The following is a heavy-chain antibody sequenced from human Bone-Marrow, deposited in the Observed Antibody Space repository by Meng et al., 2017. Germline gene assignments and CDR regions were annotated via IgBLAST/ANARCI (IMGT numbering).Heavy chain of an antibody. CDR3: ARATVSIQLWSSYFDY. Sequence: GSLRLSCTVSGGSISSYYWSWIRQPPGKGLEWIGSIYYSGSTYYNPSLKSRVTISVDTSKNQFSLKLSSVTAADTAVYYCARATVSIQLWSSYFDYWGQGTLVTVSS. CDR2: IYYSGST. J-gene: IGHJ4*02. D-gene: IGHD5-18*01. V-gene: IGHV4-59*12. CDR1: GGSISSYY.